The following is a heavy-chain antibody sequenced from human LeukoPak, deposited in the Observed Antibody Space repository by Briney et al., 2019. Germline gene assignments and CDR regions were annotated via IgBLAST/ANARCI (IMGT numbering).Heavy chain of an antibody. J-gene: IGHJ4*02. Sequence: PGGSLRLSCAASGFTFSNAWMSWVRQAPGKGLEWVAVISYDGSNKYYADSVKGRFTISRDNSKNTLYLQMNSLRAEDTAVYYCAKDRGLRRKIYYFDYWGQGTLVTVSS. CDR3: AKDRGLRRKIYYFDY. D-gene: IGHD4-17*01. CDR1: GFTFSNAW. V-gene: IGHV3-30*18. CDR2: ISYDGSNK.